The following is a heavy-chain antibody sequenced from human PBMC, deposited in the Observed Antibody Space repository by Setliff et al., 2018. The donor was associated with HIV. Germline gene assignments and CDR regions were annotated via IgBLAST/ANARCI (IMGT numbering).Heavy chain of an antibody. V-gene: IGHV3-48*01. CDR2: IGGRFDT. CDR1: GFTFNTYW. Sequence: SCAASGFTFNTYWMNWVRQAPGKGLEWVSFIGGRFDTYYADSVKGRFTISRDNAKKSLYLQMNSLRADDTAVYYCARDTMWAFDIWGQGTLVTVSS. D-gene: IGHD3-10*02. CDR3: ARDTMWAFDI. J-gene: IGHJ3*02.